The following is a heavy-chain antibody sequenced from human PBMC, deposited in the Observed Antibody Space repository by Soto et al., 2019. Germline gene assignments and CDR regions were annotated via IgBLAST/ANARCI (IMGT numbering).Heavy chain of an antibody. CDR2: TSGSGSNR. CDR3: AKDMDLFIEVVPAATGSFDL. J-gene: IGHJ4*02. D-gene: IGHD2-2*01. Sequence: EVQLLESGGGVVQPGGSLRLSCAASGFTFSNYGMSWVRLAPGKGLEWVAGTSGSGSNRYYADSVKGRFTITRENSKEAVFLQVNSLRAEDTAIYYCAKDMDLFIEVVPAATGSFDLWGQGTLVTVSS. CDR1: GFTFSNYG. V-gene: IGHV3-23*01.